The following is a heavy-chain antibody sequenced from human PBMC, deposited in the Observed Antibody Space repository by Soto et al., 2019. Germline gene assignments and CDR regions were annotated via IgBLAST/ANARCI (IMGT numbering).Heavy chain of an antibody. Sequence: VAVISYDGSNKYYADSVTGRFTISRDNSKNTLYLQMNSLRAEDTAVYYCARVSYPYDSSGVHDYWGQGTLVTVSS. CDR2: ISYDGSNK. CDR3: ARVSYPYDSSGVHDY. V-gene: IGHV3-30-3*01. J-gene: IGHJ4*02. D-gene: IGHD3-22*01.